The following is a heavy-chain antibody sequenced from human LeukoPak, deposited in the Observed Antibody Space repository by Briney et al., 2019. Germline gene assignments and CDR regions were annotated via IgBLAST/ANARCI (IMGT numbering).Heavy chain of an antibody. CDR2: ISSSGSTI. Sequence: GGSLRLSCAASGFTFSDYYMSWIRQAPGKGLEWVSYISSSGSTIYYADSVEGRFTISRDNAKNSLYLQMNSLRAEDTAVYYCARDVNGRITMVRGVTDYWGQGTLVTVSS. V-gene: IGHV3-11*01. D-gene: IGHD3-10*01. J-gene: IGHJ4*02. CDR3: ARDVNGRITMVRGVTDY. CDR1: GFTFSDYY.